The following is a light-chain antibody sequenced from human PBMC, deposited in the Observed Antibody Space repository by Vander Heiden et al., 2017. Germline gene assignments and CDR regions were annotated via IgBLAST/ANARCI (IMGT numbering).Light chain of an antibody. Sequence: QSALTQPASVSGSPGPSITISCTGTSDDIGAYNSVSWYQHLPGKAPKLLIYDVTNRPSGVSNRFSGSKSGNTASLTISGLQPEDEADYYCFSYAGSGTPIFGGGTNLTGL. CDR3: FSYAGSGTPI. CDR1: SDDIGAYNS. V-gene: IGLV2-14*03. J-gene: IGLJ2*01. CDR2: DVT.